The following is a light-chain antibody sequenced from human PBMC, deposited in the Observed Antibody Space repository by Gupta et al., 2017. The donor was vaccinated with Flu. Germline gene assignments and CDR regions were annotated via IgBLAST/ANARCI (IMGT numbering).Light chain of an antibody. CDR1: SSDVGCYNY. Sequence: QSALTQPASVSGSPGQSITISCTGTSSDVGCYNYVSWYQQHPGKAPKLMIYDVSDRPSGVSNRFSGSKSGNTASLTFSGLQAEDEADYYCASYTTSTTLVFGGGTKLTVL. J-gene: IGLJ3*02. CDR3: ASYTTSTTLV. V-gene: IGLV2-14*03. CDR2: DVS.